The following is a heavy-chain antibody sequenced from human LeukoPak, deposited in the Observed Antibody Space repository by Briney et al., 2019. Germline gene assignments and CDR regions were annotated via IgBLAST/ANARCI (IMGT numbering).Heavy chain of an antibody. J-gene: IGHJ2*01. D-gene: IGHD7-27*01. CDR2: ISWNSGSK. Sequence: GGSLRLSCAAYGFNFNDYAMHWVRQAPGKGLEWVSGISWNSGSKGYADSVKGRFTISRDNDKKSLYLQMNSLRPEDTALYYCAKATGDWYFDLWGRGTLVSVSS. CDR1: GFNFNDYA. V-gene: IGHV3-9*01. CDR3: AKATGDWYFDL.